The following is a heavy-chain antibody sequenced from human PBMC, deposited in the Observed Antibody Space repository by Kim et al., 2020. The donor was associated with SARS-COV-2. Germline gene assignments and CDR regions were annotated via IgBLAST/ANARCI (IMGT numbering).Heavy chain of an antibody. V-gene: IGHV3-23*01. J-gene: IGHJ3*02. CDR2: ISGSGGST. D-gene: IGHD3-10*01. CDR3: AKDHGERRGGGWTYYYGSGSPPDAFDI. CDR1: GFTFSSHV. Sequence: GGSLRLSCAASGFTFSSHVMHWVRQAPGKGLEWVSAISGSGGSTYYADSVKGRFTISRDNSKNTLYLQMNSLRAEDTAVYYCAKDHGERRGGGWTYYYGSGSPPDAFDIWGQGTMVTVSS.